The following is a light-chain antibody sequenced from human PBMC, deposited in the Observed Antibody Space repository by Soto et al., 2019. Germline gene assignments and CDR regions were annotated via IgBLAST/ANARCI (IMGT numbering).Light chain of an antibody. CDR1: QRVSGGF. V-gene: IGKV3D-20*01. J-gene: IGKJ4*01. CDR3: QQYAYSPLT. CDR2: DAS. Sequence: DIVLTQSPATLPLSPGEIATLYCGASQRVSGGFLAWFQHKPGQSPRLLIYDASNRATGVPDRFSGTGSGTDSTLTVSRLEPEDFTVYYCQQYAYSPLTFGGGTKVDIK.